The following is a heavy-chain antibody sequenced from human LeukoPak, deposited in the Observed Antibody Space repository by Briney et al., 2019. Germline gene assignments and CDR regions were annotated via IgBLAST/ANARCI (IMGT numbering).Heavy chain of an antibody. Sequence: SETLSLTCTVSGGSISSGGYYWSWIRQPPGKGLEWIGYIYHSGSTYYNPSLKSRVTISVDRSKNQFSLKLSSVAAADTAVYYCARGGVFDGVVVVDAFHIWGQGTMVTVSS. D-gene: IGHD3-22*01. J-gene: IGHJ3*02. CDR3: ARGGVFDGVVVVDAFHI. V-gene: IGHV4-30-2*01. CDR1: GGSISSGGYY. CDR2: IYHSGST.